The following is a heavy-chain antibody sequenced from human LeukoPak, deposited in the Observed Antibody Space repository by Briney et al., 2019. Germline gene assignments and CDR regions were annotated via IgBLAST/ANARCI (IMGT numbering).Heavy chain of an antibody. CDR1: GGTFSSYA. D-gene: IGHD1-26*01. V-gene: IGHV1-69*13. CDR3: ARVKVGANDAFDF. Sequence: ASVKVSCKASGGTFSSYAISWVRQAPGQGLEWMGGIIPIFGTANYAQKFQGRVTITADESTSTAYMELSSLRSEDTAVYYCARVKVGANDAFDFWGQGTMVTVSS. CDR2: IIPIFGTA. J-gene: IGHJ3*01.